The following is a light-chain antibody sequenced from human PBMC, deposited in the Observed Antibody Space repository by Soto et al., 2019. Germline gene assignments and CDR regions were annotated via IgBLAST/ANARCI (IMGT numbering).Light chain of an antibody. J-gene: IGKJ4*01. CDR2: GAS. V-gene: IGKV3-20*01. Sequence: EIVLTQSPGTLTLSLGERATLSCRASQGVTSSYLAWYQQKPGQAPRLLIYGASSRATGIPDRFSGSGSGTDFTLTISRLEPEDFAVYFCQQYGSSRRLTFGGGTKVEVK. CDR3: QQYGSSRRLT. CDR1: QGVTSSY.